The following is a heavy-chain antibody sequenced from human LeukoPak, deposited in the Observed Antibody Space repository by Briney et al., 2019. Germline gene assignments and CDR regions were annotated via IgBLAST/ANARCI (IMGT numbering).Heavy chain of an antibody. V-gene: IGHV3-74*01. CDR2: INEDGSTT. D-gene: IGHD1-26*01. CDR3: VRDLGGRSGH. CDR1: GFTFSSNG. Sequence: GGSLRLSCAASGFTFSSNGMHWVRQVPGKGLVWVSRINEDGSTTNYADSVKGRSTIFRDNAKNTLYLQMNSLRAEDTAVYYCVRDLGGRSGHWGQGTLVTVSS. J-gene: IGHJ4*02.